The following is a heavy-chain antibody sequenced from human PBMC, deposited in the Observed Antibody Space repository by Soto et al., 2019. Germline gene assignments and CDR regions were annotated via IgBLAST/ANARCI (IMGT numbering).Heavy chain of an antibody. D-gene: IGHD6-13*01. V-gene: IGHV3-30*18. CDR3: AKEGFREAAAGYYYGMDF. Sequence: QVQLVESGGGVVQPGRSLRLSCAASGFTFSYYGMHWVRQAPGKGLEWVAVISYDGSNKYYVDSVKGRFTISRDNSKNSLYLQMNSLRAEDTAVYYCAKEGFREAAAGYYYGMDFWGQGTTVTVSS. J-gene: IGHJ6*02. CDR1: GFTFSYYG. CDR2: ISYDGSNK.